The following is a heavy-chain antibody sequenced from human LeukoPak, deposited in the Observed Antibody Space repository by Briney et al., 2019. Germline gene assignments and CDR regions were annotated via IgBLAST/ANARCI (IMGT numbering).Heavy chain of an antibody. D-gene: IGHD6-13*01. CDR1: GYTFTSYA. Sequence: ASVKVSCKASGYTFTSYAMNWVRQAPGQGLEWMGWINTNTGNPTYAQGFTGRFVFSLDTSVSTAYLQISSLKAEDTAVYYCARDYFGSSYYYYYGMDVWGQGTTVTVSS. J-gene: IGHJ6*02. CDR3: ARDYFGSSYYYYYGMDV. CDR2: INTNTGNP. V-gene: IGHV7-4-1*02.